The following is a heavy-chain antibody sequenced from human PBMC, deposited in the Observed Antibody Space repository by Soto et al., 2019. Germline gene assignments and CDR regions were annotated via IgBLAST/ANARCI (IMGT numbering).Heavy chain of an antibody. Sequence: SETLSLTCTVSGGSISSSSYYWGWIRQPPGKGLEWFGSIYYSGSTYYNPSLKSRVTISVDTSKNQFSLKLSSVTAADTAVYYCASLKWIVGGYDFRRDRYFDYWGQGTLVTVSS. D-gene: IGHD5-12*01. V-gene: IGHV4-39*01. CDR2: IYYSGST. CDR3: ASLKWIVGGYDFRRDRYFDY. J-gene: IGHJ4*02. CDR1: GGSISSSSYY.